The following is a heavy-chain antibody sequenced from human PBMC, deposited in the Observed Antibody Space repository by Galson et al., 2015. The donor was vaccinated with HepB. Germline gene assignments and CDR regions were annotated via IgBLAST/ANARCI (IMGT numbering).Heavy chain of an antibody. D-gene: IGHD6-19*01. J-gene: IGHJ3*02. Sequence: SLRLSCAASGFTFSSYWMSWVRQAPGKGLEWVANIKQDGSEKYYVDSVKGRFTISRDNAKNSLYLQMNSLRAEDTAVYYCARDLGSGWYDGPSAFDIWGQGTMVTVSS. CDR3: ARDLGSGWYDGPSAFDI. CDR2: IKQDGSEK. CDR1: GFTFSSYW. V-gene: IGHV3-7*01.